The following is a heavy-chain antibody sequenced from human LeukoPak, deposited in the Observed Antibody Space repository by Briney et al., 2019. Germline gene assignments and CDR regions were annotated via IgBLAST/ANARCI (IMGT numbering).Heavy chain of an antibody. Sequence: GGSLRLSCAASGFTFDDCGMSWVRQAPGKGLEWVSGINWNGGSTGYADSVKGRFTISRDNAKNSLYLQMNSLRAEDTALYYCARVRGVRFLEWLLYRHYFDYWGQGTLDTVSS. D-gene: IGHD3-3*01. CDR2: INWNGGST. J-gene: IGHJ4*02. CDR1: GFTFDDCG. V-gene: IGHV3-20*04. CDR3: ARVRGVRFLEWLLYRHYFDY.